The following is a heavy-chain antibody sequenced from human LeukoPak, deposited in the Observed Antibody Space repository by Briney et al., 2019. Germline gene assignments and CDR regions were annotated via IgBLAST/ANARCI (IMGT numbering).Heavy chain of an antibody. CDR3: AREEMLGYCSSTSCYSPYYFDY. CDR2: IYYSGST. Sequence: PSETLSLTCTVSGGSISSYYWSWLRQPPGKGLEWIGYIYYSGSTNYNPSLTSRVTISVDTSKNQFSLKLSSVTAADTAVYYCAREEMLGYCSSTSCYSPYYFDYWGQGTLVTVSS. D-gene: IGHD2-2*02. CDR1: GGSISSYY. J-gene: IGHJ4*02. V-gene: IGHV4-59*01.